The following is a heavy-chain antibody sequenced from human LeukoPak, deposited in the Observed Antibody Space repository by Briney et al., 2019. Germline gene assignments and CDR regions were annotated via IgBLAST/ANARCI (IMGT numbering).Heavy chain of an antibody. CDR1: GFTFSSYA. D-gene: IGHD4-23*01. J-gene: IGHJ4*02. Sequence: GGPLRLSCAASGFTFSSYAMSWVRQAPGKGLEWVSAISGSGGSTYYADSVKGRFTISRDNSKNTLYLQMNSLRAEDTAVYYCAKAPLRWGGYFDYWGQGTLVTVSS. V-gene: IGHV3-23*01. CDR3: AKAPLRWGGYFDY. CDR2: ISGSGGST.